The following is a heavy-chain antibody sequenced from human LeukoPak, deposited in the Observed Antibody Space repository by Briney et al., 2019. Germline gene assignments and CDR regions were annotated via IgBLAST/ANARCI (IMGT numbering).Heavy chain of an antibody. Sequence: RGESLKISCQGSGYIFTSYWIGWVRQVPGKGLEWMGIIYPGDSDTRYSPSFQGQVPISADKSISTAYLQWSSLKASDTAMYYCARQYSSSWYWFDPWGQGTLVTVSS. V-gene: IGHV5-51*01. D-gene: IGHD6-13*01. J-gene: IGHJ5*02. CDR2: IYPGDSDT. CDR1: GYIFTSYW. CDR3: ARQYSSSWYWFDP.